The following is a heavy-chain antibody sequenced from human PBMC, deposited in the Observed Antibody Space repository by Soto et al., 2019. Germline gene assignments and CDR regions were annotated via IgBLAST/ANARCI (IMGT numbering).Heavy chain of an antibody. J-gene: IGHJ4*02. CDR3: XKDFIAATGTPSYYFDS. CDR2: ISGSAVYT. V-gene: IGHV3-23*01. CDR1: GFTSSNYA. Sequence: GGSLRLSCAASGFTSSNYAMSWARQAPGKGLEWVSSISGSAVYTYYADSVKGRFTISRDNSKNTLFLQMNSLRAEDSAVYYCXKDFIAATGTPSYYFDSWGQGILVTVSS. D-gene: IGHD6-13*01.